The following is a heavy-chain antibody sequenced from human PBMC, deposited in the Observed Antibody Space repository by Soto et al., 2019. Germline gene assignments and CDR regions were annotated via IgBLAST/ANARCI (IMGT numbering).Heavy chain of an antibody. CDR3: AKDLVASGNYYNPFDC. D-gene: IGHD3-10*01. CDR2: ISGSGAST. Sequence: PGGSLRLSCAASGFTFSTYAMSWVRQAPEKGLEWVSVISGSGASTYYADSVKGWFTISRDNSKNTLYLQMNSLRAEDAAIYYCAKDLVASGNYYNPFDCWGQGTLVTVSS. V-gene: IGHV3-23*01. CDR1: GFTFSTYA. J-gene: IGHJ4*02.